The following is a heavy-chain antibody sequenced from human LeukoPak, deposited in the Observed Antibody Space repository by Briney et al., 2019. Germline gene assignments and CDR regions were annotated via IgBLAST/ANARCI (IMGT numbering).Heavy chain of an antibody. Sequence: PSETLSLTCTVSSGSISSGSYYWSWIRQPAGKGLEWIGRIYTSGSTNYNPSLKSRVTISVDTSKNQFSLKLSSVTAADTAVYYCARAPTIRGGNPSRVRGMDVWGQGTTVTVSS. CDR3: ARAPTIRGGNPSRVRGMDV. CDR2: IYTSGST. V-gene: IGHV4-61*02. D-gene: IGHD4-23*01. CDR1: SGSISSGSYY. J-gene: IGHJ6*02.